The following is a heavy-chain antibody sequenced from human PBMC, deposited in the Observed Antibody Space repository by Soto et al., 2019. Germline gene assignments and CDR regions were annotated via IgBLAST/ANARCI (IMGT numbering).Heavy chain of an antibody. Sequence: GSLRLSCAASGFTFSSYAMSWVRQAPGKGLEWVSAISGSGGSTYYADSVKGRFTISRDNSKNTLYLQMNSLRAEDTAVYYCAKQEYSSGWYSADYCGQRTLVTVSS. CDR1: GFTFSSYA. D-gene: IGHD6-19*01. CDR2: ISGSGGST. CDR3: AKQEYSSGWYSADY. J-gene: IGHJ4*02. V-gene: IGHV3-23*01.